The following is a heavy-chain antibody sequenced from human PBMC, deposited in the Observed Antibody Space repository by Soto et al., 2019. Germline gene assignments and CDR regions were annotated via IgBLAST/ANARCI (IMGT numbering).Heavy chain of an antibody. Sequence: GGSLRLSCAASGFTFSSYSMNWVRQAPGKGLEWVSSISSSSSYIYYADSVKGRFTISRDNAKNSLYLQMNSLRAEDTAVYYCARDSTLRLGELSLTFDYWGQGTLVTVSS. V-gene: IGHV3-21*01. CDR3: ARDSTLRLGELSLTFDY. D-gene: IGHD3-16*02. CDR1: GFTFSSYS. CDR2: ISSSSSYI. J-gene: IGHJ4*02.